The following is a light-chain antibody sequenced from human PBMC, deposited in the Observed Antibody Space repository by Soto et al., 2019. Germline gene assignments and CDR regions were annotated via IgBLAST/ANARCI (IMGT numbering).Light chain of an antibody. Sequence: GDGVTITCRASQGIASWLTWYQQKPGKAPKVLIYAASRLQSGVPSRFSASGSGTDFTLTITSLQPEDFATYYCQQTNTFPFTFGQGTRLEIK. CDR3: QQTNTFPFT. V-gene: IGKV1-12*01. CDR1: QGIASW. CDR2: AAS. J-gene: IGKJ5*01.